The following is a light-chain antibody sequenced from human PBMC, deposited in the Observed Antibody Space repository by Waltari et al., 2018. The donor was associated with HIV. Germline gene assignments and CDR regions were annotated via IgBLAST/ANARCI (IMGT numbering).Light chain of an antibody. CDR1: QNVDNH. Sequence: DIQMTQSPGSLSAYLGDRVTITCRASQNVDNHVNWYQQKPGRAPNLLVYGASLLQRGVPSRFNASGSGTDFNLIINSLQPEDFATYYCQQNSHSPGSFGRGTTV. V-gene: IGKV1-39*01. CDR2: GAS. J-gene: IGKJ4*01. CDR3: QQNSHSPGS.